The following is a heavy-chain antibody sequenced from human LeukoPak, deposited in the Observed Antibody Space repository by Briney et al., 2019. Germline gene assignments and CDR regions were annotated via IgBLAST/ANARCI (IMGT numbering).Heavy chain of an antibody. CDR3: ARSTDGSGSYYYYGMDV. J-gene: IGHJ6*02. Sequence: GGSLRLSCTASGFPFSDYHMSWIRQAPGRGLEWVSYISSSGNPIHYADSVRGRFTISRDNAKNSLYLHMNSLRAEDAAVYYCARSTDGSGSYYYYGMDVWGQGTTVTVSS. V-gene: IGHV3-11*01. CDR1: GFPFSDYH. CDR2: ISSSGNPI. D-gene: IGHD3-10*01.